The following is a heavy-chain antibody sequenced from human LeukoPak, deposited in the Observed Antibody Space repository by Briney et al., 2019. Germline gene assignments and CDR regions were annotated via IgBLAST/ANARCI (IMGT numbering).Heavy chain of an antibody. J-gene: IGHJ4*02. CDR1: GYTLTELS. D-gene: IGHD3-3*01. CDR2: FDPEDGET. CDR3: ATVPPLRFLEWTPFDY. V-gene: IGHV1-24*01. Sequence: ASVKVSCKVSGYTLTELSMHWVRQAPGKGLEWMGGFDPEDGETIYAQKFQGRVTMTEDTSTDTAYMELSGLRSEDTAVYYCATVPPLRFLEWTPFDYWGQGTLVTVSS.